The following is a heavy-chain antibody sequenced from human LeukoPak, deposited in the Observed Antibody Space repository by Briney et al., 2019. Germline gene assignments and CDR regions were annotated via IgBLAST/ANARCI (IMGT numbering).Heavy chain of an antibody. J-gene: IGHJ6*02. CDR3: AKDTGLLSYYYYGMDV. CDR2: ISWNSGSI. V-gene: IGHV3-9*01. CDR1: GFTFDDYA. Sequence: GGPLRLSCAASGFTFDDYAMHWVRQAPGKGLEWVSGISWNSGSIGYADSVKGRFTISRDNAKNSLYLQMNSLRAEDTALYYCAKDTGLLSYYYYGMDVWGQGTTVTVSS.